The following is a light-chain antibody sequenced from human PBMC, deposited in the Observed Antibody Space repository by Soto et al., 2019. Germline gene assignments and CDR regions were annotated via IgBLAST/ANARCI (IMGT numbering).Light chain of an antibody. Sequence: QSVLTQPPSVSAAPGQKVTISCSGAVSNIGNYYVSWYKQLPGTAPKLLIYDNDRRPSGIPDRFSGSKSGASATLGITGLQTGDEADYYCGSWDTSLSGVVFGGGTQLTVL. V-gene: IGLV1-51*01. J-gene: IGLJ7*01. CDR3: GSWDTSLSGVV. CDR1: VSNIGNYY. CDR2: DND.